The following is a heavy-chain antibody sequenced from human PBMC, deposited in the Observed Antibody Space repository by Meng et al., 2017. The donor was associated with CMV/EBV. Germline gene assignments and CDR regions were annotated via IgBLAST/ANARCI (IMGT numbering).Heavy chain of an antibody. J-gene: IGHJ6*02. CDR1: GGSISSSSYY. V-gene: IGHV4-39*07. CDR2: IYYSGST. CDR3: ARDVWSIFGVVIKEVGMDV. Sequence: GSLRLSCTVSGGSISSSSYYWGWIRQPPGKGLEWIGSIYYSGSTYYNPFLKSRVTISVDTSKNQFSLKLSSVTAADTAVYYCARDVWSIFGVVIKEVGMDVWGQGTTVTVSS. D-gene: IGHD3-3*01.